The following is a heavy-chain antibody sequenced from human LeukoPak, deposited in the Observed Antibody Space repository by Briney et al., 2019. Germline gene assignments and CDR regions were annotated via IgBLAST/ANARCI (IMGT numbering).Heavy chain of an antibody. CDR3: ATDRAPDSPSVAHLNAFDI. J-gene: IGHJ3*02. CDR2: INPSGGST. CDR1: GYTFTSCY. Sequence: ASVKVSCKASGYTFTSCYMHWVRQAPGQGLEWMGIINPSGGSTSYAQKFQGRVTMTRDTSTSTVYMELSSLRSEDTAVYYCATDRAPDSPSVAHLNAFDIWGQGTMVTVSS. V-gene: IGHV1-46*01. D-gene: IGHD3-22*01.